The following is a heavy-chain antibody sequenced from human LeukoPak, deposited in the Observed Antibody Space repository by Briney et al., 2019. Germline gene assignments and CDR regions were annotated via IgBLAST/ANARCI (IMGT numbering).Heavy chain of an antibody. D-gene: IGHD3-10*01. CDR2: IFYSGST. J-gene: IGHJ4*02. CDR1: GDSISSSRYY. CDR3: ARVRYYYGSGSYIDY. V-gene: IGHV4-31*02. Sequence: PSETLSLTCTVSGDSISSSRYYWSWIRHHPGKGLEWIGYIFYSGSTSYNPSLKSRVTMSVDTSKNQFSLKLSSVTAADTAVYYCARVRYYYGSGSYIDYWGQGTLVTVSS.